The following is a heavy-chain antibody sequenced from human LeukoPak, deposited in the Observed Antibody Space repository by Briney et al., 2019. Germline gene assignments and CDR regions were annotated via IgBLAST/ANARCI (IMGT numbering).Heavy chain of an antibody. CDR2: IKSKNVGETT. J-gene: IGHJ4*02. Sequence: GGSLRLSCVVSGLTFDNAWMSWVRQAPGKGLEWVGRIKSKNVGETTEYAAAVQGRFTISRDVSKDTVFLQMSSLKTEDTAVYYCTTGPGNSGYWGQGTLVTVSS. D-gene: IGHD4-23*01. CDR1: GLTFDNAW. CDR3: TTGPGNSGY. V-gene: IGHV3-15*01.